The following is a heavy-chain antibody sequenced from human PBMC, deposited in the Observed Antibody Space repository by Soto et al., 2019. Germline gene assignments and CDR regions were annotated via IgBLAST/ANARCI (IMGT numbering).Heavy chain of an antibody. CDR2: IIPIFGTA. V-gene: IGHV1-69*13. Sequence: SVKVSCKASGGTFSSYAISWVRQAPGQGLEWMGGIIPIFGTANYAQKFQGRVTITADESTSTAYMELSSLRSEDTAAYYCARAMVGGPIFFVPLGQGSLGTVSS. J-gene: IGHJ5*02. D-gene: IGHD1-26*01. CDR3: ARAMVGGPIFFVP. CDR1: GGTFSSYA.